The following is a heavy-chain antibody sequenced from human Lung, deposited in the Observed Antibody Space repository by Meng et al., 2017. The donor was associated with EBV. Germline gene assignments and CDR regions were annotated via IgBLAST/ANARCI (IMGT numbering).Heavy chain of an antibody. CDR1: GYTFTHHG. J-gene: IGHJ4*02. CDR2: ISCYNGDT. CDR3: ARDPSNTSGRYAYFDY. Sequence: QVQLVQSGAEVKKPXXSGKVSXKAAGYTFTHHGISWIRQAPGQGLEWMGWISCYNGDTNYAQKFQGRVTMTTDTSTSTAYMDLRSLRSDDTAVYYCARDPSNTSGRYAYFDYWGQGTLVTVSS. D-gene: IGHD6-19*01. V-gene: IGHV1-18*01.